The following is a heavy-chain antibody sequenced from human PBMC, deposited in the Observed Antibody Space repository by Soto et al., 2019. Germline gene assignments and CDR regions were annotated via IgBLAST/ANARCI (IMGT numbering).Heavy chain of an antibody. Sequence: SETLSLTCTVSGGSISSYYWSWIRQPAGKGLKWIGRIYTSGSTNYNPSLKSRVTMSVDTSKNQFSLKLSSVTAADTAVYYCERAPVAGTVDYWGQGTLVTVSS. D-gene: IGHD6-19*01. CDR3: ERAPVAGTVDY. CDR2: IYTSGST. J-gene: IGHJ4*02. CDR1: GGSISSYY. V-gene: IGHV4-4*07.